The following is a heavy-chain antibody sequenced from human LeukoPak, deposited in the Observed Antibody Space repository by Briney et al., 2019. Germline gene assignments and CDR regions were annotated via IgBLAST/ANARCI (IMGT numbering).Heavy chain of an antibody. CDR3: ARGAIVVVPAAEDDAFDI. CDR2: IVYGGGST. J-gene: IGHJ3*02. V-gene: IGHV3-23*01. D-gene: IGHD2-2*01. CDR1: GFTFRSYV. Sequence: GGSLRLSCAASGFTFRSYVMSWVRQAPGKGREGVSIIVYGGGSTYYADSVKGRFTISRDNSKNTLYLQMNSLRAEDTAVYYCARGAIVVVPAAEDDAFDIWGQGTMVTVSS.